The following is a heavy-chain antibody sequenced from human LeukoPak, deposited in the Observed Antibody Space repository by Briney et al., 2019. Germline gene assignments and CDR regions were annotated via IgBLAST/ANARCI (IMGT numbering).Heavy chain of an antibody. V-gene: IGHV1-69*05. CDR2: IIPIFGTA. Sequence: SVKVSCKASGGTFSSYAISWVRQAPGQGLEWMGGIIPIFGTANYAQKFQGRVTITTDESTSTAYMELSSLRSEDTAVYYCARGPNSVYCSGGSCYSSDDWGQGTLVTVSS. CDR1: GGTFSSYA. D-gene: IGHD2-15*01. CDR3: ARGPNSVYCSGGSCYSSDD. J-gene: IGHJ4*02.